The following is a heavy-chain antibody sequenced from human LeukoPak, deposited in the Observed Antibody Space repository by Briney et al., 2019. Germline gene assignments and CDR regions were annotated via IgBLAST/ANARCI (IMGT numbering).Heavy chain of an antibody. D-gene: IGHD3-10*01. CDR2: IYYSGST. CDR1: GGSISSYY. J-gene: IGHJ6*02. CDR3: ARQHASITMVRGVIRV. Sequence: PTETLSLTCTVSGGSISSYYWSWIRQPPGKGLEWIGSIYYSGSTYYNPSLKSRVTISVDTSKNQFSLKLSSVTAADTAVYYCARQHASITMVRGVIRVWGQGTTVTVSS. V-gene: IGHV4-39*01.